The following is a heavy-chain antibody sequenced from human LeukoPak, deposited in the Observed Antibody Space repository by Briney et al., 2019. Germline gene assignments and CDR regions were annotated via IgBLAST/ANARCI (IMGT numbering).Heavy chain of an antibody. D-gene: IGHD1-1*01. V-gene: IGHV1-69*13. CDR2: IIPMFGTA. CDR3: TRQAAQLELDY. J-gene: IGHJ4*02. Sequence: SVKVSCKASGGTFSSYAISWVRQAPGQGLEWMGGIIPMFGTANYAQKFQGRVTIIADESTSTAYMELSSLRSEDTAVYYCTRQAAQLELDYWGQGTLVTVSS. CDR1: GGTFSSYA.